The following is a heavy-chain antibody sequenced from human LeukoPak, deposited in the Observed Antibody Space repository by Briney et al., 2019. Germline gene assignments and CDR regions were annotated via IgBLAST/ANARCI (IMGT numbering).Heavy chain of an antibody. CDR1: GLTVSSNY. J-gene: IGHJ4*02. V-gene: IGHV3-66*02. CDR3: ARDTYASSWSPLIH. CDR2: IYSAGDT. Sequence: GGSLRLSCAASGLTVSSNYMNRARQAPGKGLEWVSVIYSAGDTYYADSVKGRFTISRDNSKDTLFLQMSSLSSEDTALYYCARDTYASSWSPLIHWGQGTLVTVSS. D-gene: IGHD6-13*01.